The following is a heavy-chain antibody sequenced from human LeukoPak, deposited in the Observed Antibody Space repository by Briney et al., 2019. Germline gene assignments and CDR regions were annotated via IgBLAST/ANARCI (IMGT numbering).Heavy chain of an antibody. CDR1: GGSISSYY. CDR2: IYYSGST. J-gene: IGHJ4*02. CDR3: ASASSKYSSSWCFDY. V-gene: IGHV4-59*01. D-gene: IGHD6-13*01. Sequence: SETLSLTCTVSGGSISSYYWSWIRQPPGKGLEWIGYIYYSGSTNYNPSLKSRVTISVDTSKNQFSLKLSSVTAADTAVYYCASASSKYSSSWCFDYWGQGTLVTVSS.